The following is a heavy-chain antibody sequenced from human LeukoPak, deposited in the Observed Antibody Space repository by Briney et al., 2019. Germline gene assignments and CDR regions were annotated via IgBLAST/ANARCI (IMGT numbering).Heavy chain of an antibody. J-gene: IGHJ4*02. CDR1: GFTFSNYG. D-gene: IGHD1-26*01. CDR3: ARDNSGSYLHGDY. Sequence: GGSLRLSCAASGFTFSNYGIHWVRQAPGKGLEWVAIISYDGSNKYYADSVKGRFTISRDNSKNTVSLQMNSLRVEDTAVYYCARDNSGSYLHGDYWGQGTLVTVSS. CDR2: ISYDGSNK. V-gene: IGHV3-30-3*01.